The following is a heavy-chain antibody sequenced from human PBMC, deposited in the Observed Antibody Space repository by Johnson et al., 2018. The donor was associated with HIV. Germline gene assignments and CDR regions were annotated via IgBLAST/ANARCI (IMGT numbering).Heavy chain of an antibody. CDR2: ISYDGSTT. CDR1: GFTFSSYA. V-gene: IGHV3-30*14. J-gene: IGHJ3*01. Sequence: QVQLVESGGGVVQPGRSLRLSCAASGFTFSSYAMHWVRQAPGKGLEWVAVISYDGSTTYYADSVKGRFTISRDNFNNMVHLQMSSLRVDDTALYYCASTRGGVFDVWGHGTTVTVSS. D-gene: IGHD2-8*01. CDR3: ASTRGGVFDV.